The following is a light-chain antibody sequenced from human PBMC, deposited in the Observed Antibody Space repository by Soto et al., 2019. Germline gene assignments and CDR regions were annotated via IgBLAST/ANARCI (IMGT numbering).Light chain of an antibody. J-gene: IGKJ4*01. CDR1: QSVSSN. CDR2: GAS. Sequence: EIVMTQSPATLSVSPGENATLSCRASQSVSSNLAWYQQKPGQAPRLLIYGASTRATGIQARFSGSGSGTEFTLTISSLQSEDFAVYYCQQYNNWPLTFGGGTKVEIK. CDR3: QQYNNWPLT. V-gene: IGKV3-15*01.